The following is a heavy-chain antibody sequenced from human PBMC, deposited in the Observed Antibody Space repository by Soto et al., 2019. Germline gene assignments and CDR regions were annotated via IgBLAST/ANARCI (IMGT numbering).Heavy chain of an antibody. D-gene: IGHD5-18*01. Sequence: GGSLRLSCAASGFTFSDAWMSWVRQAPGKGLQWVGLIKSKTDSGTTDYAAPVKGRFTISRDDSKNTLYLQMNSLRAEDTAVYYCARSEDTAMTYYYFDYWGQGTLVTVSS. J-gene: IGHJ4*01. CDR3: ARSEDTAMTYYYFDY. V-gene: IGHV3-15*01. CDR2: IKSKTDSGTT. CDR1: GFTFSDAW.